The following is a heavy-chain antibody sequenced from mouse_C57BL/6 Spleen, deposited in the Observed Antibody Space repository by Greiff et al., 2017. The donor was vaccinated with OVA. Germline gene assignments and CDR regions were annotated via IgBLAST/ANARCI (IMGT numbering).Heavy chain of an antibody. CDR2: IDPSDSYT. CDR3: ARGEFTTVVATDY. Sequence: QVQLKQPGAELVKPGASVKLSCKASGYTFTSYWMQWVKQRPGQGLEWIGEIDPSDSYTNYNQKFKGKATLTVDTSSSTAYMQLSSLTSEDSAVYYCARGEFTTVVATDYWGQGTTLTVAS. CDR1: GYTFTSYW. V-gene: IGHV1-50*01. J-gene: IGHJ2*01. D-gene: IGHD1-1*01.